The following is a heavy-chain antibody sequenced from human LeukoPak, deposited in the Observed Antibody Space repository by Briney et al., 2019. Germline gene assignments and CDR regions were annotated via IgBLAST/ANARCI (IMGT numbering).Heavy chain of an antibody. J-gene: IGHJ4*02. CDR1: GFTFSSYG. CDR3: ARSPVYYFDY. CDR2: ISYDGSNK. D-gene: IGHD5/OR15-5a*01. Sequence: GRSLRLSCAASGFTFSSYGMHWVRQAPGKGLEWVAVISYDGSNKYYADSVKGRFTISRDNSKNTLYLQMNSLRAEDTAVYYCARSPVYYFDYWGQGTLVTVSS. V-gene: IGHV3-30*01.